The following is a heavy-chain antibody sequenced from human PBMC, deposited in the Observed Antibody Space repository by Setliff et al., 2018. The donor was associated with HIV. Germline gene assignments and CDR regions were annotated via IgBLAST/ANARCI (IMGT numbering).Heavy chain of an antibody. CDR3: ARGVGLVVVDTTRGWFDP. J-gene: IGHJ5*02. V-gene: IGHV4-4*09. CDR1: GDTDFY. Sequence: SETLSLTCTVSGDTDFYWNWIRQPPGKGLEWIGYIHASGKTNYNPSLKSRVTLALDTSEKQFSLNVTSVTAADTAVYYCARGVGLVVVDTTRGWFDPWGQGTLVTVSS. D-gene: IGHD2-15*01. CDR2: IHASGKT.